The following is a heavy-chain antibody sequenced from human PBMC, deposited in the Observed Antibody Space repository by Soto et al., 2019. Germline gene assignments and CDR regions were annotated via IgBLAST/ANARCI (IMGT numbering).Heavy chain of an antibody. CDR1: GGSISSYY. CDR3: ARGQDYLFDY. Sequence: SETLSLTCTVSGGSISSYYWSWIRQPPGKGLEWIGYIYYSGSTNYNPSLKSRVTISVDTPKNQFSLKLSSVTAADTAVYYCARGQDYLFDYWGQGTLVTVSS. D-gene: IGHD4-17*01. CDR2: IYYSGST. J-gene: IGHJ4*02. V-gene: IGHV4-59*01.